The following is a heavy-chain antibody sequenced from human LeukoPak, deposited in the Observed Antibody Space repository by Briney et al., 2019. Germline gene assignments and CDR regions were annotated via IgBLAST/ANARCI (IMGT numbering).Heavy chain of an antibody. Sequence: KTSETLSLTCTVSGGSISSYYWSRIRQPPGKGLEWIGYIYYSGSTNYNPSLKSRVTISVDTSKNQFSLKLSSVTAADTAVYYCARENSSSWKDAGTYFDYWGQGTLVTVSS. CDR3: ARENSSSWKDAGTYFDY. V-gene: IGHV4-4*08. D-gene: IGHD6-13*01. CDR2: IYYSGST. J-gene: IGHJ4*02. CDR1: GGSISSYY.